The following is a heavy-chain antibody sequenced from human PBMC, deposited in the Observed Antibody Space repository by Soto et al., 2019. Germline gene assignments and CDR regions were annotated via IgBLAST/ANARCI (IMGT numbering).Heavy chain of an antibody. CDR1: GYTFTGYY. CDR3: ARDPMGYYYCGMDV. D-gene: IGHD3-22*01. J-gene: IGHJ6*02. V-gene: IGHV1-2*04. CDR2: INPNSGGT. Sequence: ASVKVSCKASGYTFTGYYMHWVRQAPGQGLEWMGWINPNSGGTNYAQKFQGWVTMTRDTSISTAYMELSRLRSDDTAVYYCARDPMGYYYCGMDVWGQGTTVTVSS.